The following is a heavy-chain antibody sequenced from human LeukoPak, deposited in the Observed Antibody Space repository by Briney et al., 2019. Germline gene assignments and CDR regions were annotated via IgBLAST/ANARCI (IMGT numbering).Heavy chain of an antibody. J-gene: IGHJ4*02. CDR1: GGSISSSSYY. V-gene: IGHV4-39*01. CDR2: IYYSGST. D-gene: IGHD3-3*01. CDR3: ARQTIKFDY. Sequence: PSEPLSLTCTVSGGSISSSSYYWGWIRQPPGKGLEWIGSIYYSGSTYYNPSLKSRVTISVDTSKNQFSLKLSSVTAADTAVYYCARQTIKFDYWGQGTLVTVSS.